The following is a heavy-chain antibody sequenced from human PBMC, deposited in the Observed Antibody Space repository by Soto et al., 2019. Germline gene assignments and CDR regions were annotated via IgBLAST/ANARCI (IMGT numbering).Heavy chain of an antibody. CDR1: GFTFSSYA. Sequence: GGSLRLSCAASGFTFSSYAMHWVRQAPGKGLEWVAVISYDGSNKYYADSVKGRFTISSDNSKNTLYLQMNSLRAEDTAVYYCASDYYDSSGYLFEVYWGQGTLVTVSS. V-gene: IGHV3-30-3*01. CDR3: ASDYYDSSGYLFEVY. D-gene: IGHD3-22*01. CDR2: ISYDGSNK. J-gene: IGHJ4*02.